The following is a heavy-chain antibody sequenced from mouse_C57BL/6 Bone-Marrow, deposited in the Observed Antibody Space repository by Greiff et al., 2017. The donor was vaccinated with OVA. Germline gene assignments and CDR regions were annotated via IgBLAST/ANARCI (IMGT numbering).Heavy chain of an antibody. CDR1: GYTFTSYW. V-gene: IGHV1-64*01. CDR2: IHPNSGST. CDR3: ARLGTGRAMDY. D-gene: IGHD4-1*01. J-gene: IGHJ4*01. Sequence: QVQLQQPGAELVKPGASVKLSCKASGYTFTSYWMHWVKQRPGQCLEWIGMIHPNSGSTNYNEKFKSKATLTVDKSSSTAYMQLSSLTSEDSAVYYCARLGTGRAMDYWGQGTSVTVSS.